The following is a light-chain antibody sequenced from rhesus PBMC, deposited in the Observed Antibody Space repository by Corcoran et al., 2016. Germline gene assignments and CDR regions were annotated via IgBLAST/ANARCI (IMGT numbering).Light chain of an antibody. V-gene: IGKV1-25*01. CDR2: DAS. J-gene: IGKJ4*01. CDR1: QGISKY. Sequence: DIQMTQSPSSLSASVGDTVTITCQASQGISKYLAWYQQKPGKAPKLLIYDASSLKSGVPSRFRGSGIVTGLTLTLSSLQPEDFATYYCQQHNSYPLTFGGGTKVELK. CDR3: QQHNSYPLT.